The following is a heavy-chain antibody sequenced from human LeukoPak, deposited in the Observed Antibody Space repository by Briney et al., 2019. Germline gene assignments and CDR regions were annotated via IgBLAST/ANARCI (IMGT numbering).Heavy chain of an antibody. Sequence: PGGSLRLSCAASGFTFSTYGMYWVRQAPGKGLEWVAFMRYDGTNKYYADSVKGRFTISRDNSKTTLYLQMNSLGAEDTAVYYCAKESGDHFEAFDIWGQGTMVTVSS. CDR3: AKESGDHFEAFDI. J-gene: IGHJ3*02. D-gene: IGHD1-26*01. V-gene: IGHV3-30*02. CDR2: MRYDGTNK. CDR1: GFTFSTYG.